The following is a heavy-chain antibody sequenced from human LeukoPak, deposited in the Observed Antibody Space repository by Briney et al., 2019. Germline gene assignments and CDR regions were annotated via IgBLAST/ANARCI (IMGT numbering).Heavy chain of an antibody. CDR1: GGSISSGGYY. Sequence: SETLSLTCTVSGGSISSGGYYWSWVRQHPGKGLEWIGYIYYSGSTYYNPSLKSRVTISVDTSKNQFSLKLSSVTAADTAVYYCARGDQYSSGWYDGGYFDYWGQGTLVTVSS. CDR3: ARGDQYSSGWYDGGYFDY. J-gene: IGHJ4*02. D-gene: IGHD6-13*01. CDR2: IYYSGST. V-gene: IGHV4-31*03.